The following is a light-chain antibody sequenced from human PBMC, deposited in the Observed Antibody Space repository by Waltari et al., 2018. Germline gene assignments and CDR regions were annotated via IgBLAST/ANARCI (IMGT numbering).Light chain of an antibody. CDR1: SSNIGAGYD. CDR3: QSYDSSLSGWV. J-gene: IGLJ3*02. V-gene: IGLV1-40*01. CDR2: GNS. Sequence: QSVLTQPPSVSGAPGQRVTISCTGSSSNIGAGYDVHWYQQLPGTAPKLLIQGNSNRPPGVPARFAGSKSGTSASLAITGLQAEEEADYYCQSYDSSLSGWVFGGGTKLTVL.